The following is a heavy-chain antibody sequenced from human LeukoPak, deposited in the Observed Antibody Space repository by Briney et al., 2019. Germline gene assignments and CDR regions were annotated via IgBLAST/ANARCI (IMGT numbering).Heavy chain of an antibody. CDR2: IYYSGST. Sequence: SETLSLTCTVSGGSISSSSYYWGWIRQPPGKGLEWIGSIYYSGSTYYNPSLKSRVTISVDTSKNQFSLKLSSVTAADTAVYYCARQSVAARSHPDYWGQGTLVTVSS. V-gene: IGHV4-39*01. D-gene: IGHD6-6*01. CDR1: GGSISSSSYY. J-gene: IGHJ4*02. CDR3: ARQSVAARSHPDY.